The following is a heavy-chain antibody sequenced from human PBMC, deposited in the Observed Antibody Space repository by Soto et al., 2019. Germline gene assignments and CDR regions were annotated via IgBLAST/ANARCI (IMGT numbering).Heavy chain of an antibody. J-gene: IGHJ4*02. D-gene: IGHD3-16*02. V-gene: IGHV3-23*01. CDR2: ISGRGGNT. CDR3: ANEGGSYRGGSFDY. CDR1: GFTFSSYA. Sequence: EVQLLESGGGLVQPGGSLRLSCAASGFTFSSYAMSWVRQAPGKGLEWVSAISGRGGNTYYADSVKGRFTISRDNSKNTLYLQMTSLRAEDPAVYYCANEGGSYRGGSFDYWGQGTLVAVSS.